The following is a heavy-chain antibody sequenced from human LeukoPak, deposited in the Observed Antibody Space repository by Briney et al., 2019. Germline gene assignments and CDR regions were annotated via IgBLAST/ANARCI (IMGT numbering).Heavy chain of an antibody. J-gene: IGHJ4*02. V-gene: IGHV4-39*07. CDR1: GASISSGRNY. CDR3: ARDLLWFGELRPIFDY. Sequence: NPSETLSLTCSVSGASISSGRNYWGWIRQPPGKTLEWIGSIYSSGSTYYSSSLQSRVIIIIDPPKNHFSLTLSSVTAADTAVYYCARDLLWFGELRPIFDYWGQGTLVTVSS. CDR2: IYSSGST. D-gene: IGHD3-10*01.